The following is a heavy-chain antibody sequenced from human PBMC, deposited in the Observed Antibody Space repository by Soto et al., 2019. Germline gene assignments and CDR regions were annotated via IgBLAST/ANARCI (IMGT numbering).Heavy chain of an antibody. J-gene: IGHJ5*02. CDR1: GYSISSGYY. D-gene: IGHD6-13*01. V-gene: IGHV4-38-2*01. Sequence: TSETLSLTCAVSGYSISSGYYWGWIRQPPGKGLEWIGSVHYSGSTYYNPSLKSRVTISIDTSKNQVSLKLTSVTAADTAVYYCARVDNIVAAKWFDPWGQGXLVTVSS. CDR3: ARVDNIVAAKWFDP. CDR2: VHYSGST.